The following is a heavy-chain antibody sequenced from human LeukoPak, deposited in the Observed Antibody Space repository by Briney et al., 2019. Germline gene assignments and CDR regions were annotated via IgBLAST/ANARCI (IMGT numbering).Heavy chain of an antibody. J-gene: IGHJ5*02. CDR3: AREAAAGTSWFDP. V-gene: IGHV4-31*03. CDR1: GGSISSGGYY. CDR2: INYSGST. Sequence: PSQTLSLTCTVSGGSISSGGYYWSWIRQQPGKGLEWIGYINYSGSTYYNPSLESRTSISVDTSRNQFSLKVTSVTAADTAVYYCAREAAAGTSWFDPWGQGAQVTVSS. D-gene: IGHD6-13*01.